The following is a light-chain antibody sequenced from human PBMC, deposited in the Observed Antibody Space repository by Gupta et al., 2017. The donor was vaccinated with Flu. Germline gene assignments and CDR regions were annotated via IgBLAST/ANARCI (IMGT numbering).Light chain of an antibody. CDR3: KQALQNPLT. J-gene: IGKJ4*01. CDR2: LGS. Sequence: ASISCRSSQSLLHSNGYNYLDWYLQKPGQSPQLLIYLGSTRASGVPDRFSGSGSGTDFTLKISRVEAEDVGVYYCKQALQNPLTFGGGTKVEIK. V-gene: IGKV2-28*01. CDR1: QSLLHSNGYNY.